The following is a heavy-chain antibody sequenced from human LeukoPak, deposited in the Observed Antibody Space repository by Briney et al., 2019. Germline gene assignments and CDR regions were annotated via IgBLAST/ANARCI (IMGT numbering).Heavy chain of an antibody. CDR3: ASSNNNLPRTLDY. CDR1: GFTFSSYA. CDR2: ISGSGGST. D-gene: IGHD1/OR15-1a*01. V-gene: IGHV3-23*01. J-gene: IGHJ4*02. Sequence: GRSLRLSCAASGFTFSSYAMSWVRQAPGKGLEWVSAISGSGGSTYYADSVKGRFTISRDNSKNTLYLQMNSLRAEDTAVYYCASSNNNLPRTLDYWGQGTLVTVSS.